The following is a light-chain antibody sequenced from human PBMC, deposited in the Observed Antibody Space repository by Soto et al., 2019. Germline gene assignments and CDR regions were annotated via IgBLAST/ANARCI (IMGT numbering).Light chain of an antibody. CDR1: SSDVGSYNL. CDR3: CSYAGSNYV. J-gene: IGLJ1*01. Sequence: QSVLTQPASVSGSPGQSITISCTGTSSDVGSYNLVSWYQQHPGKAPKLMIYEGSKRPSGVSNRFSGSKSGNTASLTISGLQAEDEADYYCCSYAGSNYVFGTGP. V-gene: IGLV2-23*01. CDR2: EGS.